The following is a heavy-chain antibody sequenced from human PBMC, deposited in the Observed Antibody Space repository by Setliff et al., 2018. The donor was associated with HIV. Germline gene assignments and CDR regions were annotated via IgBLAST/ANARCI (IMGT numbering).Heavy chain of an antibody. CDR1: GVSFSGYY. Sequence: PSETLSLTCAVYGVSFSGYYWNWIRQTPGKGLEWIGEIDHSGSTNYNPSLKSRVTISLDTSKNQFSLRLTSVTAADTAVYYCARGVYSSGWYLLTRLYPWGQGVLVTVSS. CDR3: ARGVYSSGWYLLTRLYP. V-gene: IGHV4-34*01. CDR2: IDHSGST. J-gene: IGHJ5*02. D-gene: IGHD6-19*01.